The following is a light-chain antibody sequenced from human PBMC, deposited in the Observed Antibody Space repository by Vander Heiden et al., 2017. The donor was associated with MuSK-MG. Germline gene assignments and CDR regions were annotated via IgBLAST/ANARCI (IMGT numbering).Light chain of an antibody. CDR2: WAS. V-gene: IGKV4-1*01. Sequence: DIVMTQSPDSLAVSLGERATINCKSSQSVLYSSNNKNYLAWYQQKPGQPPKLLIYWASTRESGVPDRFSGRGSGTDFTLTISSLQAEDVAVYYCQQDDSTPHTFGHGTKVDIK. J-gene: IGKJ3*01. CDR3: QQDDSTPHT. CDR1: QSVLYSSNNKNY.